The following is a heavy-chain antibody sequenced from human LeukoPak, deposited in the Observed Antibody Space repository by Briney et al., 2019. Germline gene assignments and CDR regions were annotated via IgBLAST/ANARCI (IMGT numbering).Heavy chain of an antibody. D-gene: IGHD6-19*01. CDR2: INPNCGGT. CDR3: ARVGPPGIAVADTN. CDR1: GYTFTGYY. Sequence: ASVKVSCKASGYTFTGYYMHWVRQAPGQGLEWMGRINPNCGGTNYAQKFQGRVTMTRDTSISTAYMELSRLRSDDTAVYYCARVGPPGIAVADTNWGQGTLVTVSS. J-gene: IGHJ4*02. V-gene: IGHV1-2*06.